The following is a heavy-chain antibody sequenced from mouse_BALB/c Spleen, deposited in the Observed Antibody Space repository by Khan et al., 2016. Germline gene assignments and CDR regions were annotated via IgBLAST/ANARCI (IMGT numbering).Heavy chain of an antibody. J-gene: IGHJ2*01. CDR3: ARGVPFDY. CDR1: GYTFTSYW. D-gene: IGHD2-14*01. CDR2: IYPGDGDT. Sequence: QVQLQQSGAELARPGASVKLSCKASGYTFTSYWMQWVKQRPGQGLEWIGAIYPGDGDTRYTQKFKGKATLTADKSSSTAYMQLSSLASEDSAVHYWARGVPFDYWGQGTTLTVSS. V-gene: IGHV1-87*01.